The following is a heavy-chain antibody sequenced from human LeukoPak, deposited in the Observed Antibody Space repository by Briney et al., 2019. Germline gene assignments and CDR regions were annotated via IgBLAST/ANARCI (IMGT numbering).Heavy chain of an antibody. CDR3: ARERGIGGNSAYYFDY. D-gene: IGHD4-23*01. V-gene: IGHV1-69*05. J-gene: IGHJ4*02. CDR1: GGTFSSYA. Sequence: ASVKVSCKASGGTFSSYAISWVRQAPGQGLEWMGGIIPIFGTANYAQKFRGRVTMTRDMSTSTVYMELSSLRSEDTAVYYCARERGIGGNSAYYFDYWGQGTLVTVSS. CDR2: IIPIFGTA.